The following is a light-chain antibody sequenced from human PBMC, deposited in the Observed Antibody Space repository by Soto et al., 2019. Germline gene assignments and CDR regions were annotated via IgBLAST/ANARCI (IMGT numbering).Light chain of an antibody. Sequence: QSVLTQPASVSGSPGQSITISCTGTSSDVGGYNYVSWYQQHPGKAPKLMIYDVSKRPSGVPNRFSGSKSGNTASLTISGLQAEDEADYYCSSYTGSSTVVFRGGPKLTVL. CDR1: SSDVGGYNY. CDR2: DVS. V-gene: IGLV2-14*01. CDR3: SSYTGSSTVV. J-gene: IGLJ2*01.